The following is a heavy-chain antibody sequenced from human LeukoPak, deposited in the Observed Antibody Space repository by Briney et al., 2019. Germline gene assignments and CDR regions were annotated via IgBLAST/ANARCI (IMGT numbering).Heavy chain of an antibody. D-gene: IGHD5-18*01. Sequence: GASVKVSCKVSGYTLTELSMHWVRQAPGKGLEWMGGFDPEDGETIYAQKFQGRVTMTEDTSTDAAYMELSSLRSEDTAVYYCWIPYYYGMDVWGQGTTVTVSS. CDR3: WIPYYYGMDV. J-gene: IGHJ6*02. CDR2: FDPEDGET. CDR1: GYTLTELS. V-gene: IGHV1-24*01.